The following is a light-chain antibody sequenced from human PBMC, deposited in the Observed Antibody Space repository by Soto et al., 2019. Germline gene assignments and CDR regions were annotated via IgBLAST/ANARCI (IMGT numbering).Light chain of an antibody. V-gene: IGKV3-20*01. CDR2: AAS. Sequence: EIVLTQSPGTLSLSPGERATLSCRASQSISDNSLAWFQQKPGQAPRLLIYAASKRATGIPDRFSGSGSGTDFTLTISRLEPEDFAVYYCQHYGVSHTFGQGAKLEIK. J-gene: IGKJ2*01. CDR1: QSISDNS. CDR3: QHYGVSHT.